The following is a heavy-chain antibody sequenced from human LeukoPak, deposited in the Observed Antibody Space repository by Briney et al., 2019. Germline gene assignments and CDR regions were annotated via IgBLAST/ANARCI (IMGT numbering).Heavy chain of an antibody. CDR3: ARVMEQQLIDYYYYYYMDV. Sequence: EASVKVSCKASGYTFTSYYMHWVRQAPGQGLEWMGWISAYNGNTNYAQKLQGRVTMTTDTSTSTAYMELRSLRSDDTAVYYCARVMEQQLIDYYYYYYMDVWGKGTTVTVSS. V-gene: IGHV1-18*04. CDR1: GYTFTSYY. D-gene: IGHD6-13*01. J-gene: IGHJ6*03. CDR2: ISAYNGNT.